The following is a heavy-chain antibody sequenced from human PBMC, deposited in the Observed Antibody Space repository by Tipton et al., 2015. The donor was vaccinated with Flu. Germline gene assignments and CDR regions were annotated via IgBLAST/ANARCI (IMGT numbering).Heavy chain of an antibody. CDR1: GDSIHNYY. CDR2: VYASGST. CDR3: ARLSYYDVDLKNFYFDY. J-gene: IGHJ4*02. Sequence: LRLSCTVSGDSIHNYYYNWIRQPAGKGLEWMGRVYASGSTTYNPSLKSRVTMSVDTSKSQFSLMLRSVTAADTAVYFCARLSYYDVDLKNFYFDYWGQGALVTVSS. V-gene: IGHV4-4*07. D-gene: IGHD1-26*01.